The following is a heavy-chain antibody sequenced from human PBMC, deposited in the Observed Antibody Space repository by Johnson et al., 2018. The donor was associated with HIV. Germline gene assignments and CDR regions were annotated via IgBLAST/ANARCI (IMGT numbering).Heavy chain of an antibody. CDR2: LYSGGNT. D-gene: IGHD6-13*01. CDR1: GFSVSNNY. Sequence: VQLVESGGGLVQSGGSLRLSCGASGFSVSNNYMNWVRQAPGKGLEWVSVLYSGGNTYYADSVRGRFTISRDNSTHTLYLQMRSLKVEDTAMYYCARDGESQQLPLGDAFDIWGQGTMVTVSS. J-gene: IGHJ3*02. CDR3: ARDGESQQLPLGDAFDI. V-gene: IGHV3-66*01.